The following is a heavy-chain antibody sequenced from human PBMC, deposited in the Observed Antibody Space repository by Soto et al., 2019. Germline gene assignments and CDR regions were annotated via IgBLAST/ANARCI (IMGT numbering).Heavy chain of an antibody. CDR2: MSYDGSDM. CDR3: AKTGGWYYLGY. CDR1: EFTFNNSG. V-gene: IGHV3-30*18. D-gene: IGHD6-19*01. Sequence: QVQLVESGGGVVQPGRSLRLSCTASEFTFNNSGIHWVRQAPGKGLEWVAAMSYDGSDMYYADSVKGRFTISRDNSKNTLYLQMNSLRAEDTAVYYCAKTGGWYYLGYWGQGTLVTVSS. J-gene: IGHJ4*02.